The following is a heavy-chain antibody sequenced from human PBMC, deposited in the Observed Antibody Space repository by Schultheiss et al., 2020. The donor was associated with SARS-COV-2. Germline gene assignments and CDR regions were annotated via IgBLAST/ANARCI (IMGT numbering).Heavy chain of an antibody. CDR2: IYYSGST. J-gene: IGHJ5*02. D-gene: IGHD3-3*01. V-gene: IGHV4-59*01. CDR1: GGSISSYY. Sequence: GSLRLSCTVSGGSISSYYWSWIRQPPGKGLEWIGYIYYSGSTNYNPSLKSRVTISVDTSKNQFSLKLSSVTAADTAVYYCARATIFGVVTKKNWFDPWGQGTLVTVSS. CDR3: ARATIFGVVTKKNWFDP.